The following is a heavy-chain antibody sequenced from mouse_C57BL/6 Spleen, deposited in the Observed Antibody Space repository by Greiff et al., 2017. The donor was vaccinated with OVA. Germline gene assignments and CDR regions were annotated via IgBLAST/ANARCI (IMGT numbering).Heavy chain of an antibody. Sequence: VQLQESGAELARPGASVTLSCKASGYTFTSYGISWVKQRTGQGLEWIGEIYPRSGNTYYNETFKGKATLTADKSSSTAYMELRSLTSEDSAVYFCARYDGSSGDFDVWGTGTTVTVSS. CDR3: ARYDGSSGDFDV. CDR1: GYTFTSYG. J-gene: IGHJ1*03. D-gene: IGHD1-1*01. V-gene: IGHV1-81*01. CDR2: IYPRSGNT.